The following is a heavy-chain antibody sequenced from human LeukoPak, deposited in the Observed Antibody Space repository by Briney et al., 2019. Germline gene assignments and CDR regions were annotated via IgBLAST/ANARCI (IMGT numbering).Heavy chain of an antibody. CDR1: GFTFSSYA. Sequence: PGGSLRLSCAASGFTFSSYAMSWVRQAPGKGLEWVSSISSSSSYIYYADSVKGRFTISRDNAKNSLYLQMNSLRAEDTAVYYCARVKTAMVTLGAFDIWGQGTMVTVSS. V-gene: IGHV3-21*01. CDR2: ISSSSSYI. CDR3: ARVKTAMVTLGAFDI. D-gene: IGHD5-18*01. J-gene: IGHJ3*02.